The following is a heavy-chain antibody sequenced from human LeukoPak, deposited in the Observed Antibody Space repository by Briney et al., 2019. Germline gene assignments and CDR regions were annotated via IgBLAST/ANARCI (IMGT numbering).Heavy chain of an antibody. J-gene: IGHJ4*02. CDR2: IGGSGDRT. CDR3: AKDMRMASFEH. D-gene: IGHD5-24*01. CDR1: GFTFSIYG. Sequence: PGGTLRLSCAAPGFTFSIYGMNWVRQSPGKGLEWVSGIGGSGDRTYYADSVKGRFSISRDNSKNTLYLQINSLRVEDTAVYYCAKDMRMASFEHWGRGTQVTVSS. V-gene: IGHV3-23*01.